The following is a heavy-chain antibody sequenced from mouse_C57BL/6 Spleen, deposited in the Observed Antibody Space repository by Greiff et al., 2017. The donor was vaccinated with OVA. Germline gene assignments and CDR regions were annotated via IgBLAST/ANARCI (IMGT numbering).Heavy chain of an antibody. J-gene: IGHJ3*01. CDR2: IHPNSGST. Sequence: QVQLQQPGAELVKPGASVKLSCKASGYTFTSYWMHWVKQRPGQGLEWIGMIHPNSGSTNYNEKFKSKATLTVDKSSSTSYMQLSSLTSEGSSVYYCARLSTGSYDYDYWGQGTLVTVSA. D-gene: IGHD2-4*01. CDR1: GYTFTSYW. CDR3: ARLSTGSYDYDY. V-gene: IGHV1-64*01.